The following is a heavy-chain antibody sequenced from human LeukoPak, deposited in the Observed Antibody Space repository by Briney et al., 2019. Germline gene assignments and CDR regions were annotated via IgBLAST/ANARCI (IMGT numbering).Heavy chain of an antibody. CDR3: TTKTRSTQGSRIAARPWGQEVWGN. CDR1: GFTFSSYS. D-gene: IGHD6-6*01. CDR2: ISSSSSTI. Sequence: PGGSLRLSCAASGFTFSSYSMNWVRQAPGKGLEWVSYISSSSSTIYYADSVKGRFTISRDNAKNSLYLQMNSLRAEDTAVYYCTTKTRSTQGSRIAARPWGQEVWGNWGQGTLVTVSS. V-gene: IGHV3-48*04. J-gene: IGHJ4*02.